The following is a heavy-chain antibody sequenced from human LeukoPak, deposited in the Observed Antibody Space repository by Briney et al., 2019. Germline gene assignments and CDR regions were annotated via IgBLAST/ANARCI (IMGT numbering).Heavy chain of an antibody. V-gene: IGHV4-34*01. CDR1: GFTFSSYS. CDR3: ARGVTDTAMVKGFDY. Sequence: PGGSLRLSCAASGFTFSSYSMNWVRQPPGKGLEWIGEINHSGSTNYNPSLKSRVTISVDTSKNQFSLKLSSVTAADTAVYYCARGVTDTAMVKGFDYWGQGTLVTVSS. CDR2: INHSGST. J-gene: IGHJ4*02. D-gene: IGHD5-18*01.